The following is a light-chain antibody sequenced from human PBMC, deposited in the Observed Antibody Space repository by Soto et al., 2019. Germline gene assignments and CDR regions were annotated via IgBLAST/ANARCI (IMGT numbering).Light chain of an antibody. J-gene: IGKJ2*01. Sequence: DIQMTQSPSSPSASVGDRVTITCRASQSISSYLNWYQQKPGKAPKLLIYAASSLQSGVPSRFSGSGSGTDFTLTISSLQPEDFATYYFQQSYSTPPMYTFGQGTKLEIK. V-gene: IGKV1-39*01. CDR3: QQSYSTPPMYT. CDR2: AAS. CDR1: QSISSY.